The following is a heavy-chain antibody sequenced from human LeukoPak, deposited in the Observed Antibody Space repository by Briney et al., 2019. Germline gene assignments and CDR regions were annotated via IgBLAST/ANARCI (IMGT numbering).Heavy chain of an antibody. V-gene: IGHV3-9*03. J-gene: IGHJ4*02. CDR3: AKAAYYDTSGRYYFDY. CDR1: GFTFADYA. D-gene: IGHD3-22*01. CDR2: ISWNSHTI. Sequence: PGRSLRLSCAASGFTFADYAMHWVRQVPGKGLEWVSGISWNSHTIDYADSVKGRFTISRDNAKNSLYLQMNSLRPEDMALYYCAKAAYYDTSGRYYFDYWGQGTLVTVSS.